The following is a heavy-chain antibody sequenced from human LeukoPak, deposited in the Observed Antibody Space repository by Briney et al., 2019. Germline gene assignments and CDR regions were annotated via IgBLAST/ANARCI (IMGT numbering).Heavy chain of an antibody. D-gene: IGHD3-10*01. CDR2: IYYTGST. V-gene: IGHV4-59*01. CDR1: GGSISSYY. J-gene: IGHJ5*02. CDR3: ARGSVRGEFDP. Sequence: SETLSLTCTVSGGSISSYYWSWVRQPPGKGLEWIGYIYYTGSTDYNPSLKSRVTLSVDTSKNQFSLKLSSVTAADTAVYSCARGSVRGEFDPWGQGTLVTVSS.